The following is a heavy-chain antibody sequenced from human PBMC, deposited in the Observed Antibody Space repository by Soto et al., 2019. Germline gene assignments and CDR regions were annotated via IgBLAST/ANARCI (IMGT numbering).Heavy chain of an antibody. CDR2: ISYSGST. Sequence: QLQLQESGPGLVKPSETLSLTCIVSGGSISSGSSYWGWIRQPPGKGLEWIGSISYSGSTYYNPSLKSRVIISVDTSKSQFSLELTSVTAADTALYYCARRGPYSSSAFDYWGQGTLVTVSS. CDR3: ARRGPYSSSAFDY. J-gene: IGHJ4*02. D-gene: IGHD6-6*01. CDR1: GGSISSGSSY. V-gene: IGHV4-39*01.